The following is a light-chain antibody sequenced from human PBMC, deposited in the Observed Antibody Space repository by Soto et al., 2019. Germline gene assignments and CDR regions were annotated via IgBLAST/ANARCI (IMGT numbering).Light chain of an antibody. CDR1: QGVSSTS. Sequence: EIVLTQSPGTLSLSPGERATLSCRASQGVSSTSLAWYQQKPGQAPRLLIYGASTRATGIPDRFSGSGSGTDFSLTISRLEPEDFALYICQQYDASPITFG. V-gene: IGKV3-20*01. CDR3: QQYDASPIT. J-gene: IGKJ5*01. CDR2: GAS.